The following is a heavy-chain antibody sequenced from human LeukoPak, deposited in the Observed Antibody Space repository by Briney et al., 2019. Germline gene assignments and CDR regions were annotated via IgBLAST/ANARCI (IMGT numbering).Heavy chain of an antibody. D-gene: IGHD3-22*01. CDR2: IYYSGST. CDR3: ARLSSGSRSDAFDI. CDR1: GGSISSYY. J-gene: IGHJ3*02. Sequence: SETQSLTCTVSGGSISSYYWSWIRQPPGKGLEWIGYIYYSGSTNYNPSLKSRVTISVDTSKNQFSLKLSSVTAADTAVYYCARLSSGSRSDAFDIWGQGTMVTVSS. V-gene: IGHV4-59*01.